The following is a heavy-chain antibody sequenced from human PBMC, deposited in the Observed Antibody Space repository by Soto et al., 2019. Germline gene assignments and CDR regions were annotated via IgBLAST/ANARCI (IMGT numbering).Heavy chain of an antibody. J-gene: IGHJ5*02. CDR2: ISSNSAYI. Sequence: GGSLRLSCAASGFAFRSFTMNWVRQAPGKGLEWVSTISSNSAYIYYTDALRGRFTISRDNAKNSLHLQMSSLRAEDTAVYYCTRDASRDSSARGWFDPWGPGTLVTVSS. CDR1: GFAFRSFT. V-gene: IGHV3-21*01. CDR3: TRDASRDSSARGWFDP. D-gene: IGHD6-13*01.